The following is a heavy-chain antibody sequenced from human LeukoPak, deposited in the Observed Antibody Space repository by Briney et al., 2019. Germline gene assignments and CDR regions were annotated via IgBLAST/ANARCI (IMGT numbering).Heavy chain of an antibody. V-gene: IGHV1-69*01. CDR1: GGTFSSYA. Sequence: EASVKVSCKASGGTFSSYAISWVRQAPGQGLEWMGGIIPIFGTANYAQKFQGRVTITADESTSTAYMELSSLRSEDTAVYYCARDLGVAVAGTNYFDYWGQGTLVTVSS. D-gene: IGHD6-19*01. J-gene: IGHJ4*02. CDR2: IIPIFGTA. CDR3: ARDLGVAVAGTNYFDY.